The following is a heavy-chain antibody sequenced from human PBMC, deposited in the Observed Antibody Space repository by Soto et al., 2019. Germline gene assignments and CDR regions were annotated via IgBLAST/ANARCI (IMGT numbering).Heavy chain of an antibody. J-gene: IGHJ4*02. CDR3: ARVRTGYFDY. CDR2: INHLETEE. CDR1: GFPFNCYW. D-gene: IGHD3-9*01. V-gene: IGHV3-7*03. Sequence: GGSLRLSCAASGFPFNCYWMSWVRQAPGKGLEWVANINHLETEEYYVDSVKGRFTIFRDNVKESLFLQMTSLTAADTAVYYCARVRTGYFDYWGRGALVTVSS.